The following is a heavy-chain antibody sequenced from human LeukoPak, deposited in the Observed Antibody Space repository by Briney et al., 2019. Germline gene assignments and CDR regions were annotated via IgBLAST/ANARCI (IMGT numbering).Heavy chain of an antibody. CDR1: GYTFTSYH. Sequence: ASVKVSCKASGYTFTSYHMHWVLQAPGQGLEWMGIINPSGGSATYAQKFQGRVTMTRDTSTSTVYMEVSSLRSEDTAVYYCARARLGSSASADCWGQGTLVTVSS. J-gene: IGHJ4*02. CDR3: ARARLGSSASADC. CDR2: INPSGGSA. D-gene: IGHD6-19*01. V-gene: IGHV1-46*01.